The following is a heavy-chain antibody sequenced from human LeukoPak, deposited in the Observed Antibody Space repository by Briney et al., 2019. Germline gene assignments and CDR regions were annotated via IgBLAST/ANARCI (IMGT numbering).Heavy chain of an antibody. CDR3: ARHIARDYVWGSYRGGAGFDY. CDR1: GGSFSGYY. V-gene: IGHV4-34*01. Sequence: SETLSLTCAVYGGSFSGYYWSWIRQPPWKGLEWIGEINHSGSTNYNPSLKSRVTISVDTSKNQFSLKLSSVTAADTAVYYCARHIARDYVWGSYRGGAGFDYWGQGTLVTVSS. CDR2: INHSGST. D-gene: IGHD3-16*02. J-gene: IGHJ4*02.